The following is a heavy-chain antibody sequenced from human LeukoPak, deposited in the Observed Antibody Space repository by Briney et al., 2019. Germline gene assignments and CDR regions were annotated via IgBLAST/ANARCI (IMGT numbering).Heavy chain of an antibody. D-gene: IGHD6-19*01. J-gene: IGHJ6*02. CDR1: GFTFDDYA. CDR2: VSWNSGLI. Sequence: GGSLRLSCAASGFTFDDYAMHWVRQAPGEGLEWVSGVSWNSGLIGYGDSVKGRFTISRDNAKNSLYLQMNSLRAEDTALYYCAKSYSSGIYGMDVWGQGTTVTVSS. V-gene: IGHV3-9*01. CDR3: AKSYSSGIYGMDV.